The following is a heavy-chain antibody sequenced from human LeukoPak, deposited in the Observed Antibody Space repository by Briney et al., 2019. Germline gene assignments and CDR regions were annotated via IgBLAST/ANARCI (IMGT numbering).Heavy chain of an antibody. D-gene: IGHD4-11*01. Sequence: GGSLRLSCAVSGFTFSSYWMHWVRQAPGKGLVWVSRINSDGSYTNYADSVKGRFTISRDNAKNTLYLQMNSLRAEDTAVHYCAGALGYSNTDYWGQGTLVTVSS. CDR1: GFTFSSYW. V-gene: IGHV3-74*01. CDR2: INSDGSYT. J-gene: IGHJ4*02. CDR3: AGALGYSNTDY.